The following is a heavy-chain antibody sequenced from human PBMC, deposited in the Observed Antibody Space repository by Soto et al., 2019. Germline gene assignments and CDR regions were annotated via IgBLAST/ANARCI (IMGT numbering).Heavy chain of an antibody. J-gene: IGHJ5*02. CDR3: ARGWAPTYYDFWSGYYGIAP. D-gene: IGHD3-3*01. CDR2: INHSGST. CDR1: GGSFSGYY. Sequence: PSETLSLTCAVYGGSFSGYYWSWIRQPPGKGLEWIGEINHSGSTNYNPSLKSRVTISVDTSKNQFSLKLSSVTAADTAVYYCARGWAPTYYDFWSGYYGIAPWGQGTLVTVSS. V-gene: IGHV4-34*01.